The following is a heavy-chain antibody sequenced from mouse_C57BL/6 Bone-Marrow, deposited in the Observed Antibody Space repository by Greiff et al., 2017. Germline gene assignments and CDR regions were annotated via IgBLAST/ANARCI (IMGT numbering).Heavy chain of an antibody. CDR1: GYTFTSYG. CDR2: IYPRSGNT. J-gene: IGHJ2*01. Sequence: QVQLQQSGAELARPGASVKLSCKASGYTFTSYGISWVKQRTGQGLEWIGEIYPRSGNTYYNEKFKGKATLTADKSSRTAYMELRSLTSEDSAGYFGARLWFRNYFDYWGQGTTLTVSS. CDR3: ARLWFRNYFDY. V-gene: IGHV1-81*01. D-gene: IGHD2-2*01.